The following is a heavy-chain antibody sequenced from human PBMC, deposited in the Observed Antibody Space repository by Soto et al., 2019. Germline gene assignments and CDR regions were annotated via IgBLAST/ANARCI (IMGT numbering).Heavy chain of an antibody. J-gene: IGHJ4*02. CDR2: IKSKTDGGTT. D-gene: IGHD3-10*01. V-gene: IGHV3-15*01. CDR1: GFTFSNAW. CDR3: TTAIFTLWFGPVSRVGY. Sequence: GGSLRLSCAASGFTFSNAWMSWVRQAPGKGLEWVGRIKSKTDGGTTDYAAPVKGRFTISRDDSKNTLYLQMNSLKTEDTAVYYCTTAIFTLWFGPVSRVGYWGQGTLVTVSS.